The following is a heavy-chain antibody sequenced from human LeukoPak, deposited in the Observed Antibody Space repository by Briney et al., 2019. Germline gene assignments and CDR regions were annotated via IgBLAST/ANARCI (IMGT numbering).Heavy chain of an antibody. D-gene: IGHD1-26*01. CDR1: GYTFTSYD. V-gene: IGHV1-8*01. Sequence: ASVKVSCKASGYTFTSYDINWVRQATGQGLEWMGWMNPNSGNTGYAQKFQGRVTMTEDTSTDTAYMELSSLRSEDTAVYYCATRGSGSYYEDFDYWGQGTLVTVSS. CDR3: ATRGSGSYYEDFDY. J-gene: IGHJ4*02. CDR2: MNPNSGNT.